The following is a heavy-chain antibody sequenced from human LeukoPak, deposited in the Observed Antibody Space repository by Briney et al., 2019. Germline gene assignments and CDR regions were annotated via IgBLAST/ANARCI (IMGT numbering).Heavy chain of an antibody. V-gene: IGHV3-23*01. CDR1: GFTFSTYA. D-gene: IGHD5-18*01. Sequence: GGSLRLSCAASGFTFSTYAMSWVRQAPGKGLEWVSGIGGSNSITYYTDSVKGRFTISRDNSKNTVYLQVNSLRAEDTAVYYCSKTGGYNYGYFYYYYGMDVWGQGTTVTVSS. CDR2: IGGSNSIT. CDR3: SKTGGYNYGYFYYYYGMDV. J-gene: IGHJ6*02.